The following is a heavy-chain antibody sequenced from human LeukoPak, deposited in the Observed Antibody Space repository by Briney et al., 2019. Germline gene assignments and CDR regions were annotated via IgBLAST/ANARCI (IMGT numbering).Heavy chain of an antibody. Sequence: SVKVSCKASGGTFSSYAISWVRQAPGQGLEWMGGIIPIFGTANYAQKFQVRVTITTDESTSTAYMKLSSLRSEDTAVYYCARAHIAPKTAVAFDIWGQGTMVTVSS. D-gene: IGHD6-13*01. V-gene: IGHV1-69*05. CDR1: GGTFSSYA. CDR3: ARAHIAPKTAVAFDI. CDR2: IIPIFGTA. J-gene: IGHJ3*02.